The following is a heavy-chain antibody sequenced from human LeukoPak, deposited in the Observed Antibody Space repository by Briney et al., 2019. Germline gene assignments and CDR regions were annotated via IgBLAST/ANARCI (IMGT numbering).Heavy chain of an antibody. J-gene: IGHJ4*02. CDR2: ISSSSSYI. CDR1: GYTFSSYS. CDR3: ARDRYDILTGYYRQLDY. D-gene: IGHD3-9*01. Sequence: GGSLRLSCAASGYTFSSYSMNWVRQAPGEGLEWVSSISSSSSYIYYADSVKGRFTISRDNSKNTLYLQMNSLRAEDTAVYYRARDRYDILTGYYRQLDYWGQGTLVTVSS. V-gene: IGHV3-21*01.